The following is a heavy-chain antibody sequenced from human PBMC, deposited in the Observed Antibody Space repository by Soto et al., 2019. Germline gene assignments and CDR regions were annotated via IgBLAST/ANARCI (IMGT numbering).Heavy chain of an antibody. CDR3: AKDIVVVVAATAAAGSGPFDY. D-gene: IGHD2-15*01. Sequence: PGGSLRPSGAASGFTFSSYGMHWVRQGPGKGLAWVAVISYDGSNKYYADSVKGRFTISRDNSKNTLYLQMNSLRAEDTAVYYCAKDIVVVVAATAAAGSGPFDYWGQGTLVTVSS. V-gene: IGHV3-30*18. CDR2: ISYDGSNK. CDR1: GFTFSSYG. J-gene: IGHJ4*02.